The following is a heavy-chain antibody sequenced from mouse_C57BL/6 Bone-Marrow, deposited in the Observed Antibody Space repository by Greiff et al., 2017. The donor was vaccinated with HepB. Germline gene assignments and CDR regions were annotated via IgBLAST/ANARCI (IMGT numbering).Heavy chain of an antibody. J-gene: IGHJ2*01. CDR1: GYAFSSSW. V-gene: IGHV1-82*01. CDR2: IYPGDGDT. CDR3: ARLAWNYDGPDY. Sequence: QVQLQQSGPELVKPGASVKISCKASGYAFSSSWMNWVKQRPGKGLEWIGRIYPGDGDTNYNGKFKGKATLTADKSSSTAYMQLSSLTSEDSAVYFCARLAWNYDGPDYWGQGTTLTVSS. D-gene: IGHD1-1*01.